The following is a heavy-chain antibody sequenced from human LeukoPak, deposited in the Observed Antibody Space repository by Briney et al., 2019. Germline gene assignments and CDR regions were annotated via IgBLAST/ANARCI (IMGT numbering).Heavy chain of an antibody. Sequence: SETLSLTCAVYSESFSGYYWGWIRQPPGKGLEWIGEINHSASTNYNPSLKSRVTMSVDMSKNQFSLKLSSVTAADTAVYYCARHAGPLRAVDDIFDVWGQGTMVTVSS. CDR2: INHSAST. V-gene: IGHV4-34*01. J-gene: IGHJ3*01. CDR3: ARHAGPLRAVDDIFDV. D-gene: IGHD6-19*01. CDR1: SESFSGYY.